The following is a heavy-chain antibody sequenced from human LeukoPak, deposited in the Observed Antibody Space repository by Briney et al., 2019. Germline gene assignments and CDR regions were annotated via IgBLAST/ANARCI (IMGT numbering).Heavy chain of an antibody. CDR3: ARRALSDGSGSWIYCFDY. D-gene: IGHD3-10*01. V-gene: IGHV3-21*04. J-gene: IGHJ4*02. Sequence: GGSLRLSCAASGFTFSSYSMNWVRQAPGKGLEWVSSISSSSSYIYYADSVKGRFTISRDNSKNTLYLQMNSLRAEDTAVYYCARRALSDGSGSWIYCFDYWGQGTLVTVSS. CDR2: ISSSSSYI. CDR1: GFTFSSYS.